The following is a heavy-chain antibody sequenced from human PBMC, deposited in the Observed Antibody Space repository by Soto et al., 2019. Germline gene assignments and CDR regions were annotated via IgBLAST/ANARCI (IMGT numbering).Heavy chain of an antibody. Sequence: QVHLVQSGAEVKMPGASVKVSCKASGFTFTSYAITWVRQAPGQGLEWMGWISAYNGATNYAQNFQGRVTMTTDSSTSPAYMELGSLPSDDTAVYFCARDFTGWPPDGVDSWGQGTLIIVSA. J-gene: IGHJ4*02. CDR3: ARDFTGWPPDGVDS. V-gene: IGHV1-18*01. CDR1: GFTFTSYA. CDR2: ISAYNGAT. D-gene: IGHD3-16*01.